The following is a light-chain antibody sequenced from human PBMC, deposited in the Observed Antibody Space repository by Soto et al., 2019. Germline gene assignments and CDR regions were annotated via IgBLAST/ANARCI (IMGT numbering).Light chain of an antibody. CDR1: QSISSSY. Sequence: EIVLTQSPGTLSLSPGERATLSRRASQSISSSYLAWYQQKPGQAPRLLIYGASSRATGIPDRFSGSGSGKDFTLTISRLEPEDFAVYYCQQYGTSLLTFGGGTKVEIK. V-gene: IGKV3-20*01. J-gene: IGKJ4*01. CDR3: QQYGTSLLT. CDR2: GAS.